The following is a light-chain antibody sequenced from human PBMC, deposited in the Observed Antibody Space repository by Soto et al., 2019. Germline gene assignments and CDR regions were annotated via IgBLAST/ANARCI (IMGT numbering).Light chain of an antibody. Sequence: DIQMTQSPSTLSASVGDRVTITCRASQSINTWLAWSQQKPGKAPKLLIHKASNLQSGVPSRFSGSGSGTECTLTISSLQPDDFATYVCQQYESYPLTFGGGTKVEI. CDR2: KAS. CDR3: QQYESYPLT. J-gene: IGKJ4*01. V-gene: IGKV1-5*03. CDR1: QSINTW.